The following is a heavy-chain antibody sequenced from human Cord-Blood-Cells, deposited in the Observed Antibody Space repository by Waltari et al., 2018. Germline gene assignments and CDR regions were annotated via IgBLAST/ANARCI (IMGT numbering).Heavy chain of an antibody. D-gene: IGHD1-26*01. CDR1: GYSISSGYY. Sequence: QVQLQESGPGLVKPSETLSLTCAVSGYSISSGYYWGWIRQPPGKGREWIGSIYHSGRTYDNPSLKSRVTISVDTSKSQFSLKLSSVTAADTAVYCCAREVGERGRYGRHDAFDIWGQGTMVTVSS. J-gene: IGHJ3*02. CDR2: IYHSGRT. CDR3: AREVGERGRYGRHDAFDI. V-gene: IGHV4-38-2*02.